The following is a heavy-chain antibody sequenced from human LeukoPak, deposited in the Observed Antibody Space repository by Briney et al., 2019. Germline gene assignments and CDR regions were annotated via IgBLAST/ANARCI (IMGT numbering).Heavy chain of an antibody. CDR2: ISGDGGST. CDR1: GFTFDDYA. J-gene: IGHJ6*02. CDR3: AKGSSNDILTGYYYYGMDV. Sequence: PGGSLILSCAASGFTFDDYAMHWVRQAPGKGLEWVSLISGDGGSTYYADSVKGRFTISRDNSKNSLYLQMNSLRTEDTALYYCAKGSSNDILTGYYYYGMDVWGQGTTVTVSS. D-gene: IGHD3-9*01. V-gene: IGHV3-43*02.